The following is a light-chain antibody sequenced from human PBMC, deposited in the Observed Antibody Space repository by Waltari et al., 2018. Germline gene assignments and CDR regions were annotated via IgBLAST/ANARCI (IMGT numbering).Light chain of an antibody. Sequence: QPVLPQPSSLSASPGASASLTCTSRPGINAGSYRIYWYQPQPGSPPQYLLRYKSDADMQQGSGVPSRFSGSKDASANAGILLISGLQSEDEADYYCMIWHSSAVVFGGGTKLTVL. CDR1: PGINAGSYR. CDR3: MIWHSSAVV. CDR2: YKSDADM. V-gene: IGLV5-45*02. J-gene: IGLJ2*01.